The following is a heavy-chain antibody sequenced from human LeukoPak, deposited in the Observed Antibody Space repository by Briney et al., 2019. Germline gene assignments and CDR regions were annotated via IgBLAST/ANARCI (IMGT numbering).Heavy chain of an antibody. D-gene: IGHD1-26*01. CDR1: XXXFSXYW. V-gene: IGHV3-74*01. J-gene: IGHJ4*02. Sequence: GGXXXLSCXXSXXXFSXYWXXWVRQAPGKGLVWVSRINSDGSSTTYADSVKGRFTISRDNARNTLYLQMNSLRAEDTAVYYCAAGWGFDYWGQGTLVTVSS. CDR3: AAGWGFDY. CDR2: INSDGSST.